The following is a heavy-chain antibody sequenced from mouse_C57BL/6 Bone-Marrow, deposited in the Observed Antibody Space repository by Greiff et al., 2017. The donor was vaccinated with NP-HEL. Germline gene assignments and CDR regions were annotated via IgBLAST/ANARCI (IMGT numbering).Heavy chain of an antibody. CDR1: GFTFSSYG. D-gene: IGHD1-1*01. V-gene: IGHV5-6*01. CDR3: ARHDSTTVVAPGFAY. J-gene: IGHJ3*01. Sequence: EVHLVESGGDLVKPGGSLKLSCAASGFTFSSYGMSWVRQTPDKRLEWVATISSGGSYTYYPDSVKGRFTISRDNAKNTLYLQMSSLKSEDTAMYYCARHDSTTVVAPGFAYWGQGTLVTVSA. CDR2: ISSGGSYT.